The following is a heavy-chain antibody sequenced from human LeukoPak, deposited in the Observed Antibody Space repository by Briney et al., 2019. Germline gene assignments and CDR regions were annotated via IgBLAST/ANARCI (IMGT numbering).Heavy chain of an antibody. D-gene: IGHD3-22*01. CDR2: ISYDGSNK. Sequence: PGGSLRLSCAASGFTFSSYGMHWVRQAPGKGLEWVAVISYDGSNKYYADSVKGRFTISRDNSKNTLYLQMNSLRAEDTAVYYCAKASRPYDSSGLYLDYWGQGTLVTVSS. J-gene: IGHJ4*02. CDR3: AKASRPYDSSGLYLDY. CDR1: GFTFSSYG. V-gene: IGHV3-30*18.